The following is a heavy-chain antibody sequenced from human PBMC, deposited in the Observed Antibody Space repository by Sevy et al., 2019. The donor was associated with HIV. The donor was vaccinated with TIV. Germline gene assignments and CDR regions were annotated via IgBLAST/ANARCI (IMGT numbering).Heavy chain of an antibody. CDR1: GFTFSSYA. CDR2: ISGSGGST. CDR3: AKRQGSYYYGSGSPDDAFDI. D-gene: IGHD3-10*01. J-gene: IGHJ3*02. V-gene: IGHV3-23*01. Sequence: GGSLRLSCAASGFTFSSYAMSWVRQAPGKGLEWVSAISGSGGSTYYAVSVKGRFTISRDNSKNTLYLQMNRLRAEDTSVYYCAKRQGSYYYGSGSPDDAFDIWGQGTMVTVSS.